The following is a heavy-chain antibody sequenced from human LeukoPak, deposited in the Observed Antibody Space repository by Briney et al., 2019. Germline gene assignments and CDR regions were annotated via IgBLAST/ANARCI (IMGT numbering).Heavy chain of an antibody. J-gene: IGHJ4*02. D-gene: IGHD3-22*01. CDR2: ISNTGSII. V-gene: IGHV3-48*01. CDR3: ARDSSGGVDY. CDR1: GFTFSIYS. Sequence: GGSLRLFCAASGFTFSIYSMKWVRQAPGKGLEWVSYISNTGSIIYYAASVKGRFTISRDNARNSLYLQMNSLRAEDTAIYYCARDSSGGVDYWGQGTLVTVSS.